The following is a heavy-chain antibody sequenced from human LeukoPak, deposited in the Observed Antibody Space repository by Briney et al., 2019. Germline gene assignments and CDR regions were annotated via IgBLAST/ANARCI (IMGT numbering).Heavy chain of an antibody. J-gene: IGHJ4*02. V-gene: IGHV7-4-1*02. D-gene: IGHD6-19*01. CDR3: ARVSSSGWSLKGVYYFDY. CDR1: GYTFTSYA. Sequence: ASVKVSCKASGYTFTSYAMNWVRQAPGQGLEWMGWINTNTGNPTYAQGFTGRFVFSLDTSVSTAYLQISSLKAEDTAVYYCARVSSSGWSLKGVYYFDYWGQGTLVTVSS. CDR2: INTNTGNP.